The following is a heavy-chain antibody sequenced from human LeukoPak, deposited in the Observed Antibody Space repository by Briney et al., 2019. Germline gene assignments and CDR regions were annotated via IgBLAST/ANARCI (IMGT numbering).Heavy chain of an antibody. D-gene: IGHD2-15*01. V-gene: IGHV4-61*01. CDR3: ARTTRYCSGGSCPNWFDP. CDR2: IYYSGST. Sequence: SETLSFTCTVSGGSVSSGSYYWTWIRQPPGKGLEWIGYIYYSGSTNYNPSLKSRVTISVDTSKNQFSLKLSSVTAADTAVYYCARTTRYCSGGSCPNWFDPWGQGTLVTFSS. CDR1: GGSVSSGSYY. J-gene: IGHJ5*02.